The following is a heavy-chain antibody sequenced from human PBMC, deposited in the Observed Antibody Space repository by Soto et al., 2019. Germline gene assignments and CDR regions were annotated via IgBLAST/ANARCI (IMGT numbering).Heavy chain of an antibody. CDR2: ISWDGGST. CDR3: AKDMRRGYYGSGSYYPLSFDY. CDR1: GFTFDDYT. D-gene: IGHD3-10*01. Sequence: PGGSLRLSCAASGFTFDDYTMHWVRQAPGKGLEWVSLISWDGGSTYYADSVKGRFTISRDNSKNSLYLQMNSLRTEDTALYYCAKDMRRGYYGSGSYYPLSFDYWGQGTLVTVSS. J-gene: IGHJ4*02. V-gene: IGHV3-43*01.